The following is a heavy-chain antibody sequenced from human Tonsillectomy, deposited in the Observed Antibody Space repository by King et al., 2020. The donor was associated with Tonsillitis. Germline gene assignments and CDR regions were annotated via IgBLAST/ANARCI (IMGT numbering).Heavy chain of an antibody. CDR2: INPSGGST. V-gene: IGHV1-46*03. D-gene: IGHD2-21*01. CDR1: GYTFSTHQ. J-gene: IGHJ3*02. CDR3: ARERTSVVPSSAFDI. Sequence: VQLVQSGAEVRKPGASVKVSCKASGYTFSTHQMHWGRQAPGQGLEWRGIINPSGGSTTNAQKFQGRVTMTRDTSTSTVYMEVRSLRYEDTAVYYCARERTSVVPSSAFDIWGQGTMVTVSS.